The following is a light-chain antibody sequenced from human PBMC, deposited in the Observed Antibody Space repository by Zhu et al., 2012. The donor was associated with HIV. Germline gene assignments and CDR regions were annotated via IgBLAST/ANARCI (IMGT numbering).Light chain of an antibody. CDR3: QHYGTSRT. V-gene: IGKV3-20*01. J-gene: IGKJ1*01. CDR1: QSVTSNH. Sequence: EIVLTQSPGTLSLSPGERATLSCRASQSVTSNHLAWYQQKPGQAPRLFLYAVSSRATGIPDRFSGSGSGTDFTLTINRLEPEDFAVYYCQHYGTSRTFGQGTKVEIK. CDR2: AVS.